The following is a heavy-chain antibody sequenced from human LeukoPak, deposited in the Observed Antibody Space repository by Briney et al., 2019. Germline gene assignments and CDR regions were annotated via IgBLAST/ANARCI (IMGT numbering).Heavy chain of an antibody. CDR1: GFHFRTYN. Sequence: GGSLRLSCVGSGFHFRTYNMNWVRQAPGKGLECLANIKEDGSETYYADSVKGRFTISRDNPKNLLFLQINSLRVEDTAVYYCARETPRRGETRDGYRWGQGTVVTVSS. CDR3: ARETPRRGETRDGYR. J-gene: IGHJ4*02. V-gene: IGHV3-7*01. D-gene: IGHD5-24*01. CDR2: IKEDGSET.